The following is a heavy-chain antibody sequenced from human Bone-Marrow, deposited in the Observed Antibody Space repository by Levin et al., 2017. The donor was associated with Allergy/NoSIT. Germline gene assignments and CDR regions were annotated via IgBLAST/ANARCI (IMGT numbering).Heavy chain of an antibody. J-gene: IGHJ6*02. D-gene: IGHD2-15*01. CDR2: ISSSGSTI. V-gene: IGHV3-11*01. CDR3: ARQESGSCCPRVGGMDV. CDR1: GFTFSDYY. Sequence: GESLKISCAASGFTFSDYYMSWIRQAPGKGLEWVSYISSSGSTIYYADSVKGRFTISRDNAKNSLYLQMNSLRAEDTAVYYCARQESGSCCPRVGGMDVWGQGTTVTVSS.